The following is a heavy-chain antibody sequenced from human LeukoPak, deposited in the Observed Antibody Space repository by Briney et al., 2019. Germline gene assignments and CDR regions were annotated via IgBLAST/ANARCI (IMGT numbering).Heavy chain of an antibody. CDR3: AKDQVVEDIVATNEFDY. D-gene: IGHD5-12*01. CDR2: ISGSGGST. J-gene: IGHJ4*02. Sequence: TGGSLRLSCAASGFTFSSYAMSWARQAPGKGLEWVSAISGSGGSTYYADSVKGRFTISRDNSKNTLYLQMNSLRAEDTAVYYCAKDQVVEDIVATNEFDYWGQGTLVTVSS. CDR1: GFTFSSYA. V-gene: IGHV3-23*01.